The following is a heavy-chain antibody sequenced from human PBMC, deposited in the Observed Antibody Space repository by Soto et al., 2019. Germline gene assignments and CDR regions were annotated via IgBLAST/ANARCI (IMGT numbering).Heavy chain of an antibody. D-gene: IGHD5-18*01. CDR3: GRIPRYSFPTSDPLDN. CDR1: GGTFNTYT. V-gene: IGHV1-69*08. J-gene: IGHJ4*02. CDR2: IIPIFGTA. Sequence: QVHLLQSGPEMKKPGSSVIVSCKASGGTFNTYTFSWVRRAPGQGLEWMGSIIPIFGTANYAPRFQGRLSLTADQSATTNYMELTSLTSQDTAFYYCGRIPRYSFPTSDPLDNWGQGTLVTVSS.